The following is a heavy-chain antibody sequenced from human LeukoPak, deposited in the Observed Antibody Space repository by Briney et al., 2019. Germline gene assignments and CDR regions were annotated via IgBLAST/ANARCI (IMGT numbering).Heavy chain of an antibody. CDR3: ARDREGASDY. V-gene: IGHV3-30-3*01. D-gene: IGHD1-26*01. CDR2: ISYDGSNK. Sequence: GRSLRLSCAASGFTFSSYAMHWVRQAPGKGLEWVAVISYDGSNKYYADSVKGRFTISRDNSKNTLYLQMNSRRAEDTAVYDCARDREGASDYWGQGTLVTVSS. J-gene: IGHJ4*02. CDR1: GFTFSSYA.